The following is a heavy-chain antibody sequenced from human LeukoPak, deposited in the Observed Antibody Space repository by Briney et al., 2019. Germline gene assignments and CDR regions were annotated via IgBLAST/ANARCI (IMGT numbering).Heavy chain of an antibody. CDR3: AKEANLSPDYYGSGSYEY. CDR2: ISGSSGST. CDR1: GFTFSTYA. Sequence: GGPLRLSCVASGFTFSTYAMNWVRQAPGEGREWVAPISGSSGSTYYADSVNGRFTISRDNSKSTLYLQMNSLRADDTAVYYCAKEANLSPDYYGSGSYEYWGQGTLVTVSS. V-gene: IGHV3-23*01. D-gene: IGHD3-10*01. J-gene: IGHJ4*02.